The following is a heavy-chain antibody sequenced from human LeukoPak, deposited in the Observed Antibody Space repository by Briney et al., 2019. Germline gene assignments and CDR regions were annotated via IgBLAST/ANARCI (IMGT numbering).Heavy chain of an antibody. CDR3: AKSGAFIVVVVAATLRIYFDY. CDR2: IRYDGSNK. Sequence: GGSLRLSCAASGFTFSSYGMHWVRQAPGKGLEWVAFIRYDGSNKYYADSVKGRFTISRDNSKNTLYLQMNSLRAEDTAVYYCAKSGAFIVVVVAATLRIYFDYWGQGTLVTVSS. CDR1: GFTFSSYG. D-gene: IGHD2-15*01. V-gene: IGHV3-30*02. J-gene: IGHJ4*02.